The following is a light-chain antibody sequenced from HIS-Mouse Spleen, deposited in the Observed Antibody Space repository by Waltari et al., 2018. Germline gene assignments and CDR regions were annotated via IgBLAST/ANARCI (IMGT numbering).Light chain of an antibody. CDR2: SNN. CDR3: AAWDDSLNGWV. Sequence: QSVLTQPPSASGTPGQRVTISCSGSSSNIGSNTVKWYQQLPGTAPKLLIYSNNQRPSGVPGRFSGSKSGTSASLAISGLQSEDEADYYCAAWDDSLNGWVFGGGTKLTVL. J-gene: IGLJ3*02. V-gene: IGLV1-44*01. CDR1: SSNIGSNT.